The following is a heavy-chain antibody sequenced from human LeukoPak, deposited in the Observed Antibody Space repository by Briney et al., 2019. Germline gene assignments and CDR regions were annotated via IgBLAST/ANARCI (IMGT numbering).Heavy chain of an antibody. CDR2: MNPNSGNT. CDR3: ARAGFYDSSDAFDI. D-gene: IGHD5/OR15-5a*01. CDR1: GYTFTSYD. J-gene: IGHJ3*02. Sequence: ASVKVSCKASGYTFTSYDINWVRQATGQGLEWMGWMNPNSGNTGYAQKFQGRVTMTRNTSISTAYMELSSLRSEDTVVYYCARAGFYDSSDAFDIWGQGTMVTVSS. V-gene: IGHV1-8*01.